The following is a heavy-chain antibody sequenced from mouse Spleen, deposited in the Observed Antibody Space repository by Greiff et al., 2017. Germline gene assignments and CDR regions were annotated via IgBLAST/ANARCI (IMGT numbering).Heavy chain of an antibody. J-gene: IGHJ2*01. CDR2: IYPGSGNT. Sequence: VKLQESGAELVRPGASVKLSCKASGYTFTDYYINWVKQRPGQGLEWIARIYPGSGNTYYNEKFKGKATLTAEKSSSTAYMQLSSLTSEDSAVYFCARSAYGHAFDYWGQGTTLTVSS. CDR1: GYTFTDYY. V-gene: IGHV1-76*01. D-gene: IGHD1-2*01. CDR3: ARSAYGHAFDY.